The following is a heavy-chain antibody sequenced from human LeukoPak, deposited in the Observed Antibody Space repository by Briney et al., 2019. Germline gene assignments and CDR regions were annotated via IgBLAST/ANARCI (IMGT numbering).Heavy chain of an antibody. CDR2: IYYTGST. D-gene: IGHD3-10*01. Sequence: SETLSLTCTVSGGSISSYHWSWIRQPPGKGLGWVGYIYYTGSTNYNPSLKSRVTISVDTSKNQFSLKLSSVTAADTAVYYCARHSSGSYWVFWGQGTLVTVSS. V-gene: IGHV4-59*08. CDR3: ARHSSGSYWVF. J-gene: IGHJ4*02. CDR1: GGSISSYH.